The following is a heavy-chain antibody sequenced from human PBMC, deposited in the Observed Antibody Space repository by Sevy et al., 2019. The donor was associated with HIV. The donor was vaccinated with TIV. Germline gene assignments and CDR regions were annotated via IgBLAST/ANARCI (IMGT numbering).Heavy chain of an antibody. J-gene: IGHJ4*02. CDR3: TTDSKKRGASALFDY. CDR2: IKSKTDGGTT. CDR1: GFTFSNAW. D-gene: IGHD3-10*01. Sequence: GGSLRLSCAASGFTFSNAWMSWVRQAPGKGLEWVGRIKSKTDGGTTDYAAPVKGRFTISRDDSKNTLYLQMNSLKTEETAIYYSTTDSKKRGASALFDYWGQGALVTVSS. V-gene: IGHV3-15*01.